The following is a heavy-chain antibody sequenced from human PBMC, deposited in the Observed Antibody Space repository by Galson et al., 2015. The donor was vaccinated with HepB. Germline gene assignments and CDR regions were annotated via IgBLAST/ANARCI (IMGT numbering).Heavy chain of an antibody. J-gene: IGHJ4*02. V-gene: IGHV3-21*01. CDR1: GFTFSSYS. CDR2: ISSSSYI. CDR3: ARKQYYYGSGSFDY. D-gene: IGHD3-10*01. Sequence: SLRLSCAASGFTFSSYSMNWVRQAPGKGLEWVSSISSSSYIYYADSVKGRFTISRDNAKNSLYLQMNSLRAEDTAVYYCARKQYYYGSGSFDYWGQGTLVTVSS.